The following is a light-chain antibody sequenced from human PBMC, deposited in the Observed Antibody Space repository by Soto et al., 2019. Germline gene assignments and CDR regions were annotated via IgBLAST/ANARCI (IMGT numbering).Light chain of an antibody. CDR3: KQYHSYWK. Sequence: DIQMTHSPSTLSASVLDRVTITCRASKSSSSWVGWYQQKPGKGPKLLIYKASHLESGVPSRFSGSGSGREFTLTISSLQTDDFSTYYCKQYHSYWKFGQGTKVDIK. CDR2: KAS. CDR1: KSSSSW. V-gene: IGKV1-5*03. J-gene: IGKJ1*01.